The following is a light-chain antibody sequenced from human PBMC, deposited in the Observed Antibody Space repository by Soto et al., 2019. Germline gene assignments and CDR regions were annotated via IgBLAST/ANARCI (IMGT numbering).Light chain of an antibody. J-gene: IGLJ1*01. CDR1: SSDVGVYDY. CDR2: EVT. CDR3: SSYTSSSTYV. V-gene: IGLV2-14*01. Sequence: QSALTQPASVSGSPGQSITISCTRTSSDVGVYDYLSWYQQHPGKAPKLMIYEVTNRPSGVSNRFSGSKSGNTASLTISGLQAEDEADYYCSSYTSSSTYVFGTGTRSPS.